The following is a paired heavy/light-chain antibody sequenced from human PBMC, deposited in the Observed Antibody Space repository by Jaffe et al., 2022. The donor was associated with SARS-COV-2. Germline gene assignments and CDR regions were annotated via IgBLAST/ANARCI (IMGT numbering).Heavy chain of an antibody. V-gene: IGHV5-51*01. CDR1: GYSFTNYW. CDR2: IYPGDSDT. Sequence: EVQLVQSGAEVKKPGESLKISCKASGYSFTNYWIGWVRQMPGKRLEWMGIIYPGDSDTRYSPSFQGQVTISADKSISTAYLQWSSLKASDTAMYFCARGQGPSRYCSSTSCYTLDFWGQGTLVTVSS. CDR3: ARGQGPSRYCSSTSCYTLDF. D-gene: IGHD2-2*02. J-gene: IGHJ4*02.
Light chain of an antibody. Sequence: DIQVTQSPSSLSASVGDRVTITCRASQSISSYLNWYQQKPGKAPKVLIYAASSLQSGVPSRFSGSGSGTDFTLTINSLQPEDFATYYCQQSYTTPITFGPGTKVDIK. V-gene: IGKV1-39*01. CDR2: AAS. J-gene: IGKJ3*01. CDR3: QQSYTTPIT. CDR1: QSISSY.